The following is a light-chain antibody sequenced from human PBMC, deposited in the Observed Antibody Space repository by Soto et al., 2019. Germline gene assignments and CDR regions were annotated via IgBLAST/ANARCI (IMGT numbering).Light chain of an antibody. V-gene: IGKV3-15*01. CDR3: QQYTNWPYT. J-gene: IGKJ2*01. Sequence: EIVMMQSPATLSVSPRERATLSCRASQALGNNLAWYQHKPGQAPRLLIYGASTRATGVPVRFSGSGSETEFTLSISSLQSDDIAVYYCQQYTNWPYTFGQGTTLEIK. CDR1: QALGNN. CDR2: GAS.